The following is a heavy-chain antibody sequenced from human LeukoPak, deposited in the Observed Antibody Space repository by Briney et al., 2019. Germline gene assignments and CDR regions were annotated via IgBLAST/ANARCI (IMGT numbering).Heavy chain of an antibody. J-gene: IGHJ5*02. D-gene: IGHD6-19*01. Sequence: PSETLSLTCTVSGGSISSGDYYWSWIRQPPGKGLEWIGYIYYSGSTYYNPSLKSRVTISVDTSKNQFSLKLSSVTAADTAVYHCAREGSGIAVAGNGFDPWGQGTLVTVSS. V-gene: IGHV4-30-4*01. CDR3: AREGSGIAVAGNGFDP. CDR1: GGSISSGDYY. CDR2: IYYSGST.